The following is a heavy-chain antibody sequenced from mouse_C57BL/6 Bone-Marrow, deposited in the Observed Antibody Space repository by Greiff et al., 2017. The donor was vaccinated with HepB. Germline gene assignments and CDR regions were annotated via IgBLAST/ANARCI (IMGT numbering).Heavy chain of an antibody. CDR2: IDPSDSET. J-gene: IGHJ2*01. V-gene: IGHV1-52*01. D-gene: IGHD1-1*01. CDR1: GYTFTSYW. CDR3: ARDTYYYGSRGYFDY. Sequence: QVQLQQPGAELVRPGSSVKLSCKASGYTFTSYWMHWVKQRPIQGLEWIGNIDPSDSETHYNQKFKDKATLTVDKSSSTAYMQLSSLTSEDSAVYYCARDTYYYGSRGYFDYWGQGTTLTVSS.